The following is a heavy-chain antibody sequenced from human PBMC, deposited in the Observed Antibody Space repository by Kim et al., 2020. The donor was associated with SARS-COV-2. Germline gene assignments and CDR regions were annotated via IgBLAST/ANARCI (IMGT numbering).Heavy chain of an antibody. V-gene: IGHV3-30*18. Sequence: GGSLRLSCAASGFTFSSYGMHWVRQAPGKGLEWVAVISYDGSNKYYADSVKGRFTISIDNSKNTLYLQMNSLRAEDTAVYYCAKIKSYQLALPDYWGQGT. CDR1: GFTFSSYG. CDR2: ISYDGSNK. J-gene: IGHJ4*02. CDR3: AKIKSYQLALPDY. D-gene: IGHD2-2*01.